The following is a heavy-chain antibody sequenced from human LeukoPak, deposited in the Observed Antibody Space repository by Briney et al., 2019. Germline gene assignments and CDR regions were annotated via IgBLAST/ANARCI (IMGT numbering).Heavy chain of an antibody. Sequence: GGSLRLSCAAPGFSFNNYAMSWVRQAPGKGLEWVSAISTTGGSTYYADSVKGRFTVSRDNSKNTLSLQMDSLRVEDTALYYCAKDWTTVVTPKGYYFDSWGQGTLVTVSS. D-gene: IGHD4-23*01. V-gene: IGHV3-23*01. CDR1: GFSFNNYA. CDR3: AKDWTTVVTPKGYYFDS. CDR2: ISTTGGST. J-gene: IGHJ4*02.